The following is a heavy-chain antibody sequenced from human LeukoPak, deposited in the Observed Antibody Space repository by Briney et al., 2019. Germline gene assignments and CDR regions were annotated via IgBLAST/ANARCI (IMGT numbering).Heavy chain of an antibody. Sequence: GGSLRLSCAASGFAFSDSDMYWVRQAPGKGLEWVGRIRSKANYATAYAVSVKGRFTISRDDSKNTAHLQMNRLKTEDTAVYYCTRRAWGSGWGAFDIWGQGTMVTVPS. CDR3: TRRAWGSGWGAFDI. J-gene: IGHJ3*02. CDR1: GFAFSDSD. CDR2: IRSKANYAT. V-gene: IGHV3-73*01. D-gene: IGHD6-19*01.